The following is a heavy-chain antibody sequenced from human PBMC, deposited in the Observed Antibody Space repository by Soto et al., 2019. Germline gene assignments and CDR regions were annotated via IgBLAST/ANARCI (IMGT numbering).Heavy chain of an antibody. CDR3: ATTGGLDYFGY. CDR1: AFTFTTYW. J-gene: IGHJ4*02. Sequence: GRSLRLSCAPSAFTFTTYWMHWVRQAPGKGLVWVSRINNDGSNTIYADSVKGRFTISRDNAKNTMYLQLNSLRAEDTAVYYCATTGGLDYFGYWGQGTLVT. D-gene: IGHD3-16*01. V-gene: IGHV3-74*01. CDR2: INNDGSNT.